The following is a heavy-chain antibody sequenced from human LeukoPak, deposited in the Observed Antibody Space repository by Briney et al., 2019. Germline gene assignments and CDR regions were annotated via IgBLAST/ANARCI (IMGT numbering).Heavy chain of an antibody. CDR2: MNPKSGFT. J-gene: IGHJ4*02. D-gene: IGHD4-17*01. Sequence: ASVKVSCKASGYTFTSYDINWVRQATGQGLEWMGWMNPKSGFTGNAQKFQGRVTMTRNTAIMTAYVELSSLTSEDTAVYYCARTDGDLDYWGQGTLITVSS. CDR1: GYTFTSYD. V-gene: IGHV1-8*01. CDR3: ARTDGDLDY.